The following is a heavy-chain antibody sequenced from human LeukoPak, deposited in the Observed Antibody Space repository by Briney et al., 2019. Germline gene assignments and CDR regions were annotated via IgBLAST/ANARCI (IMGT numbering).Heavy chain of an antibody. CDR1: GYTFTSYG. CDR3: ARDHDWNDQPQNFDY. D-gene: IGHD1-1*01. CDR2: ISAYNGNT. Sequence: ASVKVSCKASGYTFTSYGISWVRQAPGQGLEWMGWISAYNGNTNYAQKLQGRVTMTTDTPTSTAYMELRSLRSDDTAVYYCARDHDWNDQPQNFDYWGQGTLVTVSS. J-gene: IGHJ4*02. V-gene: IGHV1-18*01.